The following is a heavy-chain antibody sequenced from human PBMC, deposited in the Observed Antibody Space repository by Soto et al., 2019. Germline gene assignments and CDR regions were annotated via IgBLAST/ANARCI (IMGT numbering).Heavy chain of an antibody. Sequence: SVKVSCKASGGTFSSYTISWVRQAPGQGLEWMGRIIPILGIANYAQKFQGRVTITADKSTSTAYMELSSLRSEDTAVYYCASIGFPYDSSGFYGMDVWGQGTTVTVSS. J-gene: IGHJ6*02. CDR1: GGTFSSYT. CDR2: IIPILGIA. V-gene: IGHV1-69*02. CDR3: ASIGFPYDSSGFYGMDV. D-gene: IGHD3-22*01.